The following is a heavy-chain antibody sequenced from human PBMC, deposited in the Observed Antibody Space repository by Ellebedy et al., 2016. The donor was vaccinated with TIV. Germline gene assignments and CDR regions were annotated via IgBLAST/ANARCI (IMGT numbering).Heavy chain of an antibody. V-gene: IGHV3-23*01. CDR1: GFTFSSYA. J-gene: IGHJ4*02. D-gene: IGHD5-18*01. CDR3: AKTVDGPGSYGHFDY. CDR2: ISGSGGST. Sequence: GESLKISCAASGFTFSSYAMSWVRQAPGKGLEWVSAISGSGGSTYYADSVKGRFTISRDNSKNTLYLQMNSLRAEDTAVYYCAKTVDGPGSYGHFDYWGQGTLVTVSS.